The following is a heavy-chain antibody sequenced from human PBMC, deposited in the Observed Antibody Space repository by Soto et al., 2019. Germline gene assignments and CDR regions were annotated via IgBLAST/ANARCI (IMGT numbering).Heavy chain of an antibody. CDR1: GFTFSAYA. Sequence: GGSLRLSCAASGFTFSAYAFHWVRQAPGKGLEWLSVISYDGRETHYADSVEGRFIISRDSSKKTAYLQMNSLRGDDTAVYFSATDQVAVTGSFIDSWGQGTLVTVSS. CDR3: ATDQVAVTGSFIDS. J-gene: IGHJ4*02. D-gene: IGHD2-21*02. V-gene: IGHV3-30-3*01. CDR2: ISYDGRET.